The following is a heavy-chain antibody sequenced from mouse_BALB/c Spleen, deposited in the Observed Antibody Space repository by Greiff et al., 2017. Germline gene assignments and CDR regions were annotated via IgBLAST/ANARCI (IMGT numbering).Heavy chain of an antibody. J-gene: IGHJ4*01. CDR2: ISSGGST. CDR3: ARRGNYAMDY. CDR1: GFTFSSYA. V-gene: IGHV5-6-5*01. Sequence: EVKVVESGGGLVKPGGSLKLSCAASGFTFSSYAMSWVRQTPEKRLEWVASISSGGSTYYPDTVKGRFTISRDNAKNTLYLQMSSLKSEDTAMYYCARRGNYAMDYWGQGTSVTVSS.